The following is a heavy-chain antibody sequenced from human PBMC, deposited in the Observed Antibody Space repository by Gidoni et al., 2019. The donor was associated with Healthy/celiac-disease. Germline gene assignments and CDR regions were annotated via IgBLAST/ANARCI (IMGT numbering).Heavy chain of an antibody. V-gene: IGHV5-51*01. CDR3: ARLGVLVAATPGPIDY. CDR1: GYSFPSYW. D-gene: IGHD2-15*01. CDR2: IYPGDSDT. J-gene: IGHJ4*02. Sequence: EVQLVQSGAEVKKPGESLKISCKGSGYSFPSYWIGWVRQMPGKGLEWMGIIYPGDSDTRYSPSFQGQVTISADKSISTAYLQWSSLKASDTAMYYCARLGVLVAATPGPIDYWGQGTLVTVSS.